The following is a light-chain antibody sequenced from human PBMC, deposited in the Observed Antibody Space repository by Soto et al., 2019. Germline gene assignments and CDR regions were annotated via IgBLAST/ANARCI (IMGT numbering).Light chain of an antibody. CDR1: RGIRTN. J-gene: IGKJ1*01. V-gene: IGKV1-39*01. CDR2: AAS. Sequence: IQRTHSHSSLSHLEGAGVTIPSRAIRGIRTNLNWFQQKPGKPPKLLIYAASSLQSGVPSRFSGSGSGTDFTLTISSLQPEDFATYYCQQSYSTPRTFGQGTKVEIK. CDR3: QQSYSTPRT.